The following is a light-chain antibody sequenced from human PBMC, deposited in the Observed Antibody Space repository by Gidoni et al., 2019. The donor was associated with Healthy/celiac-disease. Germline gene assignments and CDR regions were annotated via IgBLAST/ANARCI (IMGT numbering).Light chain of an antibody. CDR2: AAS. V-gene: IGKV1-39*01. CDR3: QQSYITPPT. Sequence: DIQMTQSPSSLSASVGDRVTITCRASQSISSYLNWYQQNPGKAPKLLIYAASSLQSGVPSRFSGSGSGTDFTLTISSLQPEDFATYYCQQSYITPPTFGQGTKVEIK. J-gene: IGKJ1*01. CDR1: QSISSY.